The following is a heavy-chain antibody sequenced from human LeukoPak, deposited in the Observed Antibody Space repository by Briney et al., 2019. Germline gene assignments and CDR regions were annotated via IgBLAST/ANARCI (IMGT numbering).Heavy chain of an antibody. CDR2: ISAYNGNT. CDR3: ARALYCSSTSCYTGGYYYYYMDV. V-gene: IGHV1-18*01. D-gene: IGHD2-2*02. J-gene: IGHJ6*03. Sequence: ASVKVSCKASGYTFTSYGISWVRQAPGQGLEWMGWISAYNGNTNYAQKLQGRVTMTTDTSTSTAYMELRSLRSDDTAVYYCARALYCSSTSCYTGGYYYYYMDVWGKGTTVTVSS. CDR1: GYTFTSYG.